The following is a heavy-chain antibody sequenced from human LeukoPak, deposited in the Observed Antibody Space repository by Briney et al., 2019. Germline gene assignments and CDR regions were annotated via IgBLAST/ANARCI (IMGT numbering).Heavy chain of an antibody. CDR3: ARGMRKQRYYYYMDV. J-gene: IGHJ6*03. CDR1: GGSFSGYY. V-gene: IGHV4-34*01. CDR2: INHSGST. D-gene: IGHD6-25*01. Sequence: PSETLSLTCAVYGGSFSGYYWSWIRQPPGKGLEWIGEINHSGSTNYNPSLKSRVAISVDTSKNQFSLELSSVTAADTAVYYCARGMRKQRYYYYMDVWGKGTTVTVSS.